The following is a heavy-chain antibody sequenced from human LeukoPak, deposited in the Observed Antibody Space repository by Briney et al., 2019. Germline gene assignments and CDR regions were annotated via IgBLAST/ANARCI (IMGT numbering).Heavy chain of an antibody. D-gene: IGHD6-25*01. J-gene: IGHJ4*02. Sequence: GGPLRLSCAASGFPLSSYDMLWVRHATGKGLEWVSAICTAGDTYYPGSVKGRFTISRENAKNSLYLQMNSLRAGDTAVYYCARGSVRAADLFDYWGQGTLVTVSS. CDR1: GFPLSSYD. CDR2: ICTAGDT. V-gene: IGHV3-13*01. CDR3: ARGSVRAADLFDY.